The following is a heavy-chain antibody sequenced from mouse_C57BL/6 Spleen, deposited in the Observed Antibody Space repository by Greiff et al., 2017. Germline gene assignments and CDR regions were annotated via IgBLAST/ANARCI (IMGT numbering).Heavy chain of an antibody. CDR3: TPGPFDY. CDR1: GFNIKDDY. J-gene: IGHJ2*01. Sequence: VQLQQSGAELVRPGASVKLSCTASGFNIKDDYMHWVKQRPEQGLEWIGWIDPENGDTEYASKFQGKATITVDTSSNTAYLQLSSLTSEDTAVYYCTPGPFDYWGQGTTLTVSS. V-gene: IGHV14-4*01. CDR2: IDPENGDT.